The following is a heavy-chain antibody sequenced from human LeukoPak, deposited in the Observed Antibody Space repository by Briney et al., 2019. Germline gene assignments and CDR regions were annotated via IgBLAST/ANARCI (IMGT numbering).Heavy chain of an antibody. CDR2: INPNSGGT. V-gene: IGHV1-2*02. CDR3: ARDAAGEDYYMDV. Sequence: ASVKVSCKASGYTFTGYYMHWVRQAPGQGLEWMGWINPNSGGTNYAQKFQGRVTMTRDASISPAYMELSRLRSDDTAVYYCARDAAGEDYYMDVWGKGTTVTVSS. CDR1: GYTFTGYY. D-gene: IGHD6-25*01. J-gene: IGHJ6*03.